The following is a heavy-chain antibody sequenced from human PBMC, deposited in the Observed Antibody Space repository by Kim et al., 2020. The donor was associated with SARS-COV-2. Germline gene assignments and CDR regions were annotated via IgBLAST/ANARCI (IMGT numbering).Heavy chain of an antibody. J-gene: IGHJ3*02. Sequence: SETLSLTCTVSGGSISSYYWSWIRQPPGKGLEWIGYIYYSGSTNYNPSLKSRVTISVDTSKNQFSLKLSSVTAADTAVYYCASGWGYDLTAGGAFDIWGQGTMVTVSS. D-gene: IGHD5-12*01. CDR1: GGSISSYY. V-gene: IGHV4-59*13. CDR3: ASGWGYDLTAGGAFDI. CDR2: IYYSGST.